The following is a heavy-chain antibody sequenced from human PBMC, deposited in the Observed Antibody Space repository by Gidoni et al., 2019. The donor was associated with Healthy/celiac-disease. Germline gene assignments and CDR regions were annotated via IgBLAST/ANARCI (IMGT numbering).Heavy chain of an antibody. D-gene: IGHD3-22*01. CDR1: GGSVSSGSYY. CDR2: IYYSGST. V-gene: IGHV4-61*01. CDR3: VSSQYYYDSSGYHY. Sequence: QVQLQESGPGLVKPSETLSLTCTVSGGSVSSGSYYWSWIRQPPGKGLEWIGYIYYSGSTNYNPSLKSRVTISVDTSKNQFSLKLSSVTAADTAVYYCVSSQYYYDSSGYHYWGQGTLVTVSS. J-gene: IGHJ4*02.